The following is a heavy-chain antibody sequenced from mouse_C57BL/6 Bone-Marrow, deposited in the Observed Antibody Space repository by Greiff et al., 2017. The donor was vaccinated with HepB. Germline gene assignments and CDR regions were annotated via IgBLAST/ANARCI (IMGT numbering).Heavy chain of an antibody. D-gene: IGHD2-3*01. CDR3: ARDGYDGRYFDV. CDR2: SRNKANDYTT. CDR1: GFTFSDFY. V-gene: IGHV7-1*01. Sequence: EVQGVESGGGLVQSGRSLRLSCATSGFTFSDFYMEWVRQAPGKGLEWIAASRNKANDYTTEYSASVKGRFIVSRDTSQSILYLQMNALRAEDTAIYYCARDGYDGRYFDVWGTGTTVTVSS. J-gene: IGHJ1*03.